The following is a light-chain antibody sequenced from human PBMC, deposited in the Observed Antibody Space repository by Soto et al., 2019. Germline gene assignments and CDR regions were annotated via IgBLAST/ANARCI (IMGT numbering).Light chain of an antibody. CDR2: KTS. J-gene: IGKJ4*01. Sequence: DIQMTQSPSTLSASVGDSVTITCRASQSVSSWLAWYQQKPGKAPKLLISKTSNLESGVPSRFSGSGSGTEFSLTISSLQPDDFATYYCQQYKSFSLTFGGGTRVEGK. V-gene: IGKV1-5*03. CDR1: QSVSSW. CDR3: QQYKSFSLT.